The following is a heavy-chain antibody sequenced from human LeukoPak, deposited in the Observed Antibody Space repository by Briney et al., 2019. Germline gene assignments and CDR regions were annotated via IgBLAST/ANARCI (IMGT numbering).Heavy chain of an antibody. CDR3: AKRDSYYSSSYFDY. J-gene: IGHJ4*02. D-gene: IGHD2-2*01. CDR1: GFTFSNYA. Sequence: PGGSLRLSCVASGFTFSNYAMSWVRQAPGKGLEWVSTITETGGSTYYADSVKGRFTISRDNSKNTLYLQMNRLRAEDTAVYYCAKRDSYYSSSYFDYWGQGTLVTVSS. CDR2: ITETGGST. V-gene: IGHV3-23*01.